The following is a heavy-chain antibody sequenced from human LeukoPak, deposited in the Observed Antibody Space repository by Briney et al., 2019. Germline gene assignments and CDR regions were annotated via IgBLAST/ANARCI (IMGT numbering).Heavy chain of an antibody. J-gene: IGHJ3*02. CDR3: AKGTGRAVAYDAFDI. V-gene: IGHV3-7*05. D-gene: IGHD6-19*01. Sequence: GGSLRLSCAASGFTFSRYWMSWVRQAPGKGLEWVANIKEDGSEKNYVDSVKGRFTISRDNVRNSLYLQMNSLRAEDTAVFYCAKGTGRAVAYDAFDIWGQGTMVTVSS. CDR1: GFTFSRYW. CDR2: IKEDGSEK.